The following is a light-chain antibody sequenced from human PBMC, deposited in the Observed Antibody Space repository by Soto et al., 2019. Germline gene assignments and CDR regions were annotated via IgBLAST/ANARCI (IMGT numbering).Light chain of an antibody. CDR1: QSIRIY. Sequence: DIQMTRSLPSLSASVGGRVTNTCPASQSIRIYLNWYPQKPGTAPKVLIYTASNLQSGVPSRFSGIGSGTDFTLSISTLQPEDFATYYCQQTYSGPLTFGGATKVDIK. CDR3: QQTYSGPLT. J-gene: IGKJ4*01. V-gene: IGKV1-39*01. CDR2: TAS.